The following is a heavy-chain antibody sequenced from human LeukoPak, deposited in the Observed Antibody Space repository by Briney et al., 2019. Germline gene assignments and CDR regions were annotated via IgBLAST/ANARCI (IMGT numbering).Heavy chain of an antibody. CDR2: KQNDGSTT. J-gene: IGHJ4*02. V-gene: IGHV3-30*12. Sequence: GGSLRLSCAASGFTFSSYGMHWVRQAPGKGLEWVAFKQNDGSTTFYAESVKGRFTISRDNSKNTLFLQMNSLRADDTAIYYCARSKIDYWGQGTLVTVSS. CDR1: GFTFSSYG. CDR3: ARSKIDY. D-gene: IGHD4-11*01.